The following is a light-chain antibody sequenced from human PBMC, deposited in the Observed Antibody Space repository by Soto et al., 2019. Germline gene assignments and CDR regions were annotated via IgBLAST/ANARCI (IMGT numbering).Light chain of an antibody. CDR2: DIS. CDR1: QSDSSY. V-gene: IGKV3-11*01. J-gene: IGKJ1*01. Sequence: EIMFTQFPTTPSFSPGERATLSRRASQSDSSYLAWYQQKPGQAPRLLIYDISKRATGIPARFTGGGSGADFTLTISSLESEDFAVYYCQQRSGWPPTWTFGQGTKVDIK. CDR3: QQRSGWPPTWT.